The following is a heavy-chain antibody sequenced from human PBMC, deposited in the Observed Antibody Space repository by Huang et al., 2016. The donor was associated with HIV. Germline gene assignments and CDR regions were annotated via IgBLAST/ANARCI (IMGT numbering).Heavy chain of an antibody. CDR3: AREIMISFGGPFDS. D-gene: IGHD3-16*01. V-gene: IGHV4-34*02. CDR2: IKHAGVT. J-gene: IGHJ5*01. Sequence: QVQLEQWGAGLLKPSETLSLTCAVYGGSFRGYFWNWIRQSPGKGLEWIGQIKHAGVTDYNPSLKSRATISVDTSKNQVSLKLTSVTAADTAIYYCAREIMISFGGPFDSWGHGNLVTVSS. CDR1: GGSFRGYF.